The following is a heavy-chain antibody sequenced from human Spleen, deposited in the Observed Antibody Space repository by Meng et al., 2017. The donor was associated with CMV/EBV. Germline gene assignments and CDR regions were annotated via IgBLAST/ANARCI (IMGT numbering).Heavy chain of an antibody. CDR2: ISGSGGST. CDR1: GFTFSSYA. Sequence: SGFTFSSYAMSWVRQAPGKGLEWVSAISGSGGSTYYADSVKGRFTISRDNSKNTLYLQMNSLRAEDTAVYYCARRRDSGSYQYYFDYWGQGTLVTVSS. J-gene: IGHJ4*02. D-gene: IGHD1-26*01. V-gene: IGHV3-23*01. CDR3: ARRRDSGSYQYYFDY.